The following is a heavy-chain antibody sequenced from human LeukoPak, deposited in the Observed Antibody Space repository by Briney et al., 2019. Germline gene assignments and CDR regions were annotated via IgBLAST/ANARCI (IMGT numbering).Heavy chain of an antibody. V-gene: IGHV4-59*12. CDR1: GGSISTDY. CDR2: IYYSGST. D-gene: IGHD3-10*01. J-gene: IGHJ6*03. Sequence: PSETLSLTCTVSGGSISTDYWSWIRQPPGKGLEWIGYIYYSGSTNYNPSLKSRVTMSVDTSKNQFSLKLSSVTAADTAVYYCARVLRSSGSYYDYYYYMDVWGKGTTVTVSS. CDR3: ARVLRSSGSYYDYYYYMDV.